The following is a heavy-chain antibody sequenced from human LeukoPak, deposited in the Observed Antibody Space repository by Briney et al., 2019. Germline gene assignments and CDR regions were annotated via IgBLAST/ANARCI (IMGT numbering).Heavy chain of an antibody. D-gene: IGHD2-2*01. Sequence: WWSWVRQPPGKGLEWIGEIYPGDSDTRYSPSFQGQVTISADKSISTTYLQWSSLKASDTAMYYCARTGSPDIVVVPAAVNWFDPWGQGTLVTVSS. J-gene: IGHJ5*02. CDR1: W. CDR3: ARTGSPDIVVVPAAVNWFDP. CDR2: IYPGDSDT. V-gene: IGHV5-51*01.